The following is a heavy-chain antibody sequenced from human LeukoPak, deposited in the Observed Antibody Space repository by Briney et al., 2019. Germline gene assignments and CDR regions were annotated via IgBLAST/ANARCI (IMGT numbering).Heavy chain of an antibody. Sequence: GGSLRLSCAASGFIFSSYEMNWVRQAPGKGLEWVSYVSSSGTTMYYADSVKGRFTFSRDNAKNSLYLQMNSLRAEDTAVYYCATSGSDAFDIWSQGTMVTVSS. D-gene: IGHD3-10*01. CDR2: VSSSGTTM. J-gene: IGHJ3*02. CDR1: GFIFSSYE. V-gene: IGHV3-48*03. CDR3: ATSGSDAFDI.